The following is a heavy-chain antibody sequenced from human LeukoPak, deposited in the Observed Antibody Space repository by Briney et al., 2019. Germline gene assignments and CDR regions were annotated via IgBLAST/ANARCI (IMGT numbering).Heavy chain of an antibody. CDR2: VNPNSGNT. V-gene: IGHV1-8*01. CDR3: ARRIAARQKYFQH. Sequence: ASAKVSCKASGYTFTSYDINWVRQATGQGLEWMGWVNPNSGNTGYAQKFQGRVTMTRNTSISTAYMELSSLRSEDTAVYYCARRIAARQKYFQHWGQGTLVTVSS. D-gene: IGHD6-13*01. CDR1: GYTFTSYD. J-gene: IGHJ1*01.